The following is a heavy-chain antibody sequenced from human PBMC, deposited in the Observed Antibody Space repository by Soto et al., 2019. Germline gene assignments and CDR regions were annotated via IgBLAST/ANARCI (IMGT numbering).Heavy chain of an antibody. Sequence: EVQLVESGGGLVQPGGSLRLSCAASGFTFSSYWMSWVRQAPGKGLEWVANIKQDGSEKYYVDSVKGRFTISRDNAKNSLYLQMNSLRAEVTAVYYCERDGDTYSRTLYYYDCMDVWGQGTTVTVSS. CDR2: IKQDGSEK. D-gene: IGHD7-27*01. CDR3: ERDGDTYSRTLYYYDCMDV. V-gene: IGHV3-7*04. J-gene: IGHJ6*02. CDR1: GFTFSSYW.